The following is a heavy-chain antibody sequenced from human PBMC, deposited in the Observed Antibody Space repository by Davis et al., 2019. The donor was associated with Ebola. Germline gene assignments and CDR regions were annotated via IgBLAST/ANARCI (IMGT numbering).Heavy chain of an antibody. CDR2: ISSSSSYI. D-gene: IGHD3-3*01. V-gene: IGHV3-21*01. Sequence: PGGSLRLSCAASGFTFSSYSMNWVRQAPGKGLEWVSSISSSSSYIYYADSVKGRFTISRDNAKNSLYLQMNSLRAEDTAVYYCARVYDFWSGYSTWGMDVWGQGTTVTVSS. CDR1: GFTFSSYS. J-gene: IGHJ6*02. CDR3: ARVYDFWSGYSTWGMDV.